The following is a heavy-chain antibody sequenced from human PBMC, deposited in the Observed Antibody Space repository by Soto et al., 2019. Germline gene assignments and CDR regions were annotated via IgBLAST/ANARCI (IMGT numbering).Heavy chain of an antibody. Sequence: VASVKVSCKASGYTFTSYGISWVRQAPGQGLEWMGWISAYNGNTNYAQKLQGRVTMTTDTSTSTAYMELRSLRSDDTAVYYCARDGPTYASWSGYSNPNFDYWGQGTLVTVSS. CDR1: GYTFTSYG. CDR3: ARDGPTYASWSGYSNPNFDY. V-gene: IGHV1-18*01. D-gene: IGHD3-3*01. J-gene: IGHJ4*02. CDR2: ISAYNGNT.